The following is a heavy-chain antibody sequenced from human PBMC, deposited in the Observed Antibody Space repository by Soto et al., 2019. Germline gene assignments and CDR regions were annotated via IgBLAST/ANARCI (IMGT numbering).Heavy chain of an antibody. CDR1: GYTFTSYG. Sequence: XSVKVSCKASGYTFTSYGISWVRQAPGQGLEWMGWISAYNGNTNYAQKLQGRVTMTTDTSTSTAYMELRSLRSDDTAVYYCARVAAVTTENYYYYYYGMDVWGQGTTVTVSS. CDR2: ISAYNGNT. V-gene: IGHV1-18*04. D-gene: IGHD4-17*01. CDR3: ARVAAVTTENYYYYYYGMDV. J-gene: IGHJ6*02.